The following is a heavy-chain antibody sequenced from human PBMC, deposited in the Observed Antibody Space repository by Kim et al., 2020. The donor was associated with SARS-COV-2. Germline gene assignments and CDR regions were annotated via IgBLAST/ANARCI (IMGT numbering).Heavy chain of an antibody. CDR3: ARDPGLPEPIAAAVSPTEGNYDYYGMDV. J-gene: IGHJ6*02. Sequence: ASVKVSCKASGYTFTGYYMHWVRQAPGQGLEWMGWINPNSGGTNYAQKFQGRVTMTRDTSISTAYMELSRLRSDDTAVYYCARDPGLPEPIAAAVSPTEGNYDYYGMDVGAKGPRSPSP. CDR1: GYTFTGYY. V-gene: IGHV1-2*02. D-gene: IGHD6-13*01. CDR2: INPNSGGT.